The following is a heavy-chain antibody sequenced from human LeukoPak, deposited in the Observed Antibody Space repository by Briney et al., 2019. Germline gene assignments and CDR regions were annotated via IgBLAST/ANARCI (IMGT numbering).Heavy chain of an antibody. CDR1: GGSISSSSYY. CDR3: ARGHHYYGSGSFGMDV. J-gene: IGHJ6*02. V-gene: IGHV4-39*02. CDR2: IYYSGSI. Sequence: SETLSLTCSVSGGSISSSSYYWGWIRQPPGKGLEWIGSIYYSGSIYYNTSLKSRVTISVDTSKNQFSLQLSSVTAADTAVYYCARGHHYYGSGSFGMDVWGQGTPVTVSS. D-gene: IGHD3-10*01.